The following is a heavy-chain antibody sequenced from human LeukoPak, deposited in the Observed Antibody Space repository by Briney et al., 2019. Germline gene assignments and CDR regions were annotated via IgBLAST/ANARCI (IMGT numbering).Heavy chain of an antibody. CDR3: ARPTYDFWSGYRLDAFDI. Sequence: PGGSLRLSCAASGFTFSSYAMHWVRQAPGKGLEWVAVISYDGSNKYYADSVKGRFTISRDNSKNTLYLQMNSLRAEDTAVYYCARPTYDFWSGYRLDAFDIWGQGTMVTVSS. CDR2: ISYDGSNK. V-gene: IGHV3-30-3*01. CDR1: GFTFSSYA. D-gene: IGHD3-3*01. J-gene: IGHJ3*02.